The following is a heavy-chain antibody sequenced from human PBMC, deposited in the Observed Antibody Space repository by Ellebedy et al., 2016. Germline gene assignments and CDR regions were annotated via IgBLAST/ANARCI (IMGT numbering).Heavy chain of an antibody. CDR3: RQGHYADL. V-gene: IGHV3-23*01. CDR1: GFSFSDFF. J-gene: IGHJ4*02. CDR2: ISAGGDDT. Sequence: GGSLRLXXATSGFSFSDFFMSWVRQAPGKGLQWVSTISAGGDDTYLADSVKGRFTISRDSSKNSVYLRMNNLRVEDTAVYYCRQGHYADLWGQGTLVTVSS. D-gene: IGHD4-17*01.